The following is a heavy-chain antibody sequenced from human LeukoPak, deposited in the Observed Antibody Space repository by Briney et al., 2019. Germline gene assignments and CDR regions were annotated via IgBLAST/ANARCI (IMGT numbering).Heavy chain of an antibody. D-gene: IGHD3-3*01. J-gene: IGHJ6*02. CDR1: GFTFSSYG. Sequence: PGGSLRLSCVASGFTFSSYGMHWVRQAPGKGLEWVAVISYDGSNKYYADSVKGRFTISRDNSKNTLYLQMYSLRAEDTAVYYCAKDSVTYYDFWSGSPTYYYGMDVWGLGTTITVFS. CDR3: AKDSVTYYDFWSGSPTYYYGMDV. V-gene: IGHV3-30*18. CDR2: ISYDGSNK.